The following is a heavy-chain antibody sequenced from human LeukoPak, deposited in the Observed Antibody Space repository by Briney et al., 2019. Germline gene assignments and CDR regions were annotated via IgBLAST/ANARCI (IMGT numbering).Heavy chain of an antibody. Sequence: LPGGSLRLSCAASGFTFSSYWMHWVRQAPGKGLVWVSRVNSDGSSTTYADSVKGRFTISRDNAKNTLYLQMNSLRAEDTAVYYCTTRRPDAFDIWGQGTMVTVSS. V-gene: IGHV3-74*01. J-gene: IGHJ3*02. CDR2: VNSDGSST. D-gene: IGHD1-1*01. CDR1: GFTFSSYW. CDR3: TTRRPDAFDI.